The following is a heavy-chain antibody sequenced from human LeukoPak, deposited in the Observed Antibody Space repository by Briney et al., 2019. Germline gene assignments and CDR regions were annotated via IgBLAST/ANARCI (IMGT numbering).Heavy chain of an antibody. Sequence: SETLSLTCNVSGGSISSTSYSWGWIRQPPGKGLEWIGSIYYSGSTYYNPSLKSRVTISGDTSKNQFSLKLSSVTAADTAVYYCARIRNYGSGTYIPFVDYWGQGTLVTVSS. CDR3: ARIRNYGSGTYIPFVDY. J-gene: IGHJ4*02. D-gene: IGHD3-10*01. CDR1: GGSISSTSYS. CDR2: IYYSGST. V-gene: IGHV4-39*07.